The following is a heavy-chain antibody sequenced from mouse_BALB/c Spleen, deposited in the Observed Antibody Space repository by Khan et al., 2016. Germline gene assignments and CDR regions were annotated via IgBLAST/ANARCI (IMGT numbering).Heavy chain of an antibody. CDR1: GYTFTDYS. D-gene: IGHD2-1*01. CDR3: ASSFYGIASY. CDR2: INTETGEP. Sequence: QIQLVQSGPELKKPGETVKISCKASGYTFTDYSMHWVKQAPGKGLKWMGWINTETGEPTYADDFKGRFAFSLETSASTAYLQINNLKNEDTATXVFASSFYGIASYWGGGALVTVSA. V-gene: IGHV9-2-1*01. J-gene: IGHJ3*01.